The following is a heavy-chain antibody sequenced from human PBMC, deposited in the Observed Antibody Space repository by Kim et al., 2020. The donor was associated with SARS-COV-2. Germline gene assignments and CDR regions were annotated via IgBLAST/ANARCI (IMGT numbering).Heavy chain of an antibody. CDR3: AKDDYEGFDY. Sequence: STYYADSVKGRFTISRDNSKNSLYLQMNSLRTEDTALYYCAKDDYEGFDYWGQGTLVTVSS. D-gene: IGHD3-16*01. CDR2: ST. V-gene: IGHV3-43*01. J-gene: IGHJ4*02.